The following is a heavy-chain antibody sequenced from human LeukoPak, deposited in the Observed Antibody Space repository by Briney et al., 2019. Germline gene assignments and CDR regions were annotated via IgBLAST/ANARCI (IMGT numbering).Heavy chain of an antibody. D-gene: IGHD2-8*02. CDR1: GYTFTSYG. V-gene: IGHV1-46*03. CDR3: PRQQSGGYFDY. J-gene: IGHJ4*02. Sequence: GSVPVSCTASGYTFTSYGISWVRQAPGQGLEWMGLINHTGSSTKYAQKFRGRVTITRDTSSTTVYMELSSLISEDTAVYYYPRQQSGGYFDYCGQGTLFTVSP. CDR2: INHTGSST.